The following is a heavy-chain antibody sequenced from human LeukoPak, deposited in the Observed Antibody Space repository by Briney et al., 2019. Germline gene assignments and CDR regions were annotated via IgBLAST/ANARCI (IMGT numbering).Heavy chain of an antibody. Sequence: GGSLRLSCAASGFAFSDYAMHWVRQAPGKGLEYVSAISTNGGTTYYANSVKGRFTISRENSKNTLYLQMGSLRTEDMAVYYCARGTSTSVRTPYFPDWGQGTLLTVSS. CDR3: ARGTSTSVRTPYFPD. CDR2: ISTNGGTT. D-gene: IGHD2-2*01. J-gene: IGHJ4*02. V-gene: IGHV3-64*01. CDR1: GFAFSDYA.